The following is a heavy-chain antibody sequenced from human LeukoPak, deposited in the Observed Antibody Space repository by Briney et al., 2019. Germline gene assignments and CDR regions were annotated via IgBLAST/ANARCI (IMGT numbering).Heavy chain of an antibody. CDR1: GYTFTGYY. CDR2: INPNSGGT. J-gene: IGHJ4*02. D-gene: IGHD2-21*01. V-gene: IGHV1-2*02. CDR3: AREPAYCGGDCFDY. Sequence: ASVKVSCTASGYTFTGYYMHWVRQAPGQGLEWMGWINPNSGGTNYAQKFQGRVTMTRDTSISTAYMELSRLRSDDTAVYYCAREPAYCGGDCFDYWGQGTLVTVSS.